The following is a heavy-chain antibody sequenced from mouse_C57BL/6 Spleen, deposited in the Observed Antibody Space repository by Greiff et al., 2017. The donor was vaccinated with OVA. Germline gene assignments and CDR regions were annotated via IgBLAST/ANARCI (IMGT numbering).Heavy chain of an antibody. CDR3: ARPSYDYDRGYYFDY. J-gene: IGHJ2*01. V-gene: IGHV1-52*01. D-gene: IGHD2-4*01. Sequence: QVQLQQPGAELVRPGSSVKLSCKASGYTFTSYWMHWVKQRPIQGLEWIGNIDPSDSETHYNQKFKDKATLTVDKSSSPAYMQLSSLTSEDSAVYYCARPSYDYDRGYYFDYWGQGTTLTVSS. CDR1: GYTFTSYW. CDR2: IDPSDSET.